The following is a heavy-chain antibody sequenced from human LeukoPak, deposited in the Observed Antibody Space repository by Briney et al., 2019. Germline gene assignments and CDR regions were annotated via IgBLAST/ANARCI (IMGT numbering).Heavy chain of an antibody. CDR2: INPNSGGT. D-gene: IGHD6-19*01. CDR1: GGTFSSYA. Sequence: ASVKVSCKASGGTFSSYAISWVRQAPGQGLEWMGWINPNSGGTNYAQKFQGRVTMTRDTSISTAYMELSRLRSDDTAVYYCARGGYSSGWYRKVRVFDYWGQGTLVTVSS. J-gene: IGHJ4*02. CDR3: ARGGYSSGWYRKVRVFDY. V-gene: IGHV1-2*02.